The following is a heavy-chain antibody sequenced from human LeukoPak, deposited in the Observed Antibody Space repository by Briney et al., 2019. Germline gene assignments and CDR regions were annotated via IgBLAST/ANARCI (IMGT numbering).Heavy chain of an antibody. D-gene: IGHD1-1*01. CDR2: ISYDGSNK. Sequence: PGRSLRLFCAASAFSFSSYSMHWVRPAPGQGLEWVAVISYDGSNKYYADSVKGRFTISRDNSKNTLFLQMNSLRAEDTAVYYCATDPQDWDDDRLDYWGQGTLVTVSS. CDR1: AFSFSSYS. V-gene: IGHV3-30*04. J-gene: IGHJ4*02. CDR3: ATDPQDWDDDRLDY.